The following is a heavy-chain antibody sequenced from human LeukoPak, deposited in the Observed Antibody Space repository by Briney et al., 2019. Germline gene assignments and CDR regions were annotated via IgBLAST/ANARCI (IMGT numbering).Heavy chain of an antibody. D-gene: IGHD3-9*01. CDR1: GGSFSGYY. V-gene: IGHV4-34*01. J-gene: IGHJ6*02. CDR2: INHSGST. Sequence: PSETLSLTCAVYGGSFSGYYWSWIRQPPGKGLEWIGEINHSGSTNYNPSLKSRVTISVDTSKNQFSRKLSSVTAADTAVYYCARSDVLRYFDWLPIRGMDVWGQGTTVTVSS. CDR3: ARSDVLRYFDWLPIRGMDV.